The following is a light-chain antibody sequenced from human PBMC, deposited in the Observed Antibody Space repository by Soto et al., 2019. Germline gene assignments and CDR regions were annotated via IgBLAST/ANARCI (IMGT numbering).Light chain of an antibody. CDR2: GAS. CDR3: QQYGTSRA. Sequence: EIVLTQSPGTLSLSPRERATIYCRASQSVSSSYLAWYQQKPGQAPRLLIYGASSRATGIPDRFSGSGSGTDFTLTINRLEPEDFAVYYCQQYGTSRAFGQGTKVDIK. V-gene: IGKV3-20*01. J-gene: IGKJ1*01. CDR1: QSVSSSY.